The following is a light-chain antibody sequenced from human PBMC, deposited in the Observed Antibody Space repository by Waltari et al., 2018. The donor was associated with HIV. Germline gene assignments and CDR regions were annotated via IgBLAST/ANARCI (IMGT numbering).Light chain of an antibody. J-gene: IGLJ3*02. CDR2: EGS. CDR3: CSYAGSSTLV. V-gene: IGLV2-23*01. CDR1: SSDIGAYNY. Sequence: QSALTQPRSVSGSPGQSVTISCTGTSSDIGAYNYVSWYQHHPDKGPKLMIYEGSKRPSGVSNRFSGSKSGNTASLTISGLQAEDEADYYCCSYAGSSTLVFGGGTKLTVL.